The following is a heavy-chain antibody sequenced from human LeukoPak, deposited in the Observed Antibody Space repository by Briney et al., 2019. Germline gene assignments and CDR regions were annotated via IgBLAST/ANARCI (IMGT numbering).Heavy chain of an antibody. CDR1: GFTFSSYA. D-gene: IGHD3-3*01. J-gene: IGHJ6*02. CDR3: VKDRDFWSGLDV. V-gene: IGHV3-30*04. CDR2: ISYDGSNK. Sequence: QPGGSLRLSCAASGFTFSSYAMHWVRQAPGKGLEWVAVISYDGSNKYYADSVKGRFTISRDNAKNSLYLQMNSLKLEDTALYYCVKDRDFWSGLDVWGQGTMVTVS.